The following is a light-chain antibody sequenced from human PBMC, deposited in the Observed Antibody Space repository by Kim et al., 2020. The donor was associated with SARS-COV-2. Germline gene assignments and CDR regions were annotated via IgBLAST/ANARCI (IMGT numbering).Light chain of an antibody. Sequence: SYELTQPPSVSVAPGETASVTCGGSSIETKNVHWYQQKPGQAPVLVIYYDSNRPSGIPERFSGSNSGNTATLTISRVEAGDEADFYCQLWDSSSDYYVFG. J-gene: IGLJ1*01. CDR2: YDS. CDR1: SIETKN. V-gene: IGLV3-21*04. CDR3: QLWDSSSDYYV.